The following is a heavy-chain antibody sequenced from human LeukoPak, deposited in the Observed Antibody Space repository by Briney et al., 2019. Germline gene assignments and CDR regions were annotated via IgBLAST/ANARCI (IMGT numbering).Heavy chain of an antibody. D-gene: IGHD3-10*01. J-gene: IGHJ6*02. CDR2: ISGSGGSK. CDR1: GFTFSSYA. V-gene: IGHV3-23*01. Sequence: GGSLRLSCAASGFTFSSYAMNWVRHAPGKGLGLVSTISGSGGSKHYADSVEGRFTISRDNSKNTVYLQMNSLRAEDTAIYYCAKLTSASGAYGVDVWGQGTTVTVSS. CDR3: AKLTSASGAYGVDV.